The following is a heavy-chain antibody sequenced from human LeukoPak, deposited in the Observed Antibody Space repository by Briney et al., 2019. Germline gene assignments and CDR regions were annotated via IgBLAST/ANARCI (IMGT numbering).Heavy chain of an antibody. D-gene: IGHD2-2*02. CDR1: GFTFSSYW. CDR3: ARAWGYCSSTSCYSYFDY. Sequence: GGSLRLSCAASGFTFSSYWMSWVRQAPGKGLEWVANIKQDGSEKYYVDSVKGRFTISRDNAKNSLYLQMNCLRAEDTAVYYCARAWGYCSSTSCYSYFDYWGQGTLVTVSS. CDR2: IKQDGSEK. V-gene: IGHV3-7*01. J-gene: IGHJ4*02.